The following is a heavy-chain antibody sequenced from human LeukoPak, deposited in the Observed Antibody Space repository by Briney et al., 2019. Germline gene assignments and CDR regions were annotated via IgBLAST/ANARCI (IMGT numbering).Heavy chain of an antibody. J-gene: IGHJ6*02. CDR3: ARVGCSGNSYRPYSYYAMDV. Sequence: PGGSLRLSCAASGFTFSIYGMHWVRQAPGKGLEWVAVIWYDGSNKYYAESVKGRFTISRDNSKNTMYMQMNSLRAEDTAVYYCARVGCSGNSYRPYSYYAMDVWGQGTTVTVSS. V-gene: IGHV3-33*01. CDR2: IWYDGSNK. D-gene: IGHD2-21*01. CDR1: GFTFSIYG.